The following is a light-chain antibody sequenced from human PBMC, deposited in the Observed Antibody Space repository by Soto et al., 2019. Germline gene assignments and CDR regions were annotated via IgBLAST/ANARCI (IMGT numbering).Light chain of an antibody. CDR3: QTFNTAPLT. CDR1: QDIRVY. J-gene: IGKJ5*01. V-gene: IGKV1-27*01. CDR2: SAS. Sequence: DIQMTQSPSSLSASVGDRVTITCRASQDIRVYLAGYQQKPGKVPKLLIYSASTLQSGVPSRFSGSGSGTDFTLTISSLQPEDVATYYCQTFNTAPLTFGQGTRLEIK.